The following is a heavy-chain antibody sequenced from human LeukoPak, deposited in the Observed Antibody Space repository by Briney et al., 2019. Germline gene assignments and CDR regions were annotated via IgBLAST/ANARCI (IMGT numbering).Heavy chain of an antibody. D-gene: IGHD2-21*02. CDR1: GYTFTSYG. J-gene: IGHJ3*02. CDR3: ARGCGGDCYHSFRDAFDI. CDR2: ICDYNGNT. V-gene: IGHV1-18*01. Sequence: GASVKVSCKASGYTFTSYGLSWVRQAPGQGLEWMGWICDYNGNTNYAQKLQGRVTMTTDTSTSTAYMELRSLRSDDTAVYYCARGCGGDCYHSFRDAFDIWGQVTMVTVSS.